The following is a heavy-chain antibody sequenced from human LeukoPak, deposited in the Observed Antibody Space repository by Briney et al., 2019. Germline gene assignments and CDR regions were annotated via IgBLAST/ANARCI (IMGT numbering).Heavy chain of an antibody. CDR2: ITPMFGTA. J-gene: IGHJ4*02. CDR3: ARCISSCYYEE. Sequence: GASVKVSCKASGGTFSNYDISWVRQAPGQGLEWMGGITPMFGTAKYAQKFQGRVTITAVESMSTAYMELSNLRSEDTGVYYCARCISSCYYEEWGQGTLVTVSS. D-gene: IGHD3-22*01. V-gene: IGHV1-69*13. CDR1: GGTFSNYD.